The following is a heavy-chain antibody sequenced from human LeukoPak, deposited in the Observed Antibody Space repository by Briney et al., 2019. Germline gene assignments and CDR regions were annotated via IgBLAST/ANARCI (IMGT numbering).Heavy chain of an antibody. CDR2: INPNSGGT. V-gene: IGHV1-2*02. D-gene: IGHD2-2*01. J-gene: IGHJ4*02. CDR1: GYTFTGYY. CDR3: AREYIVVVPAAQTSRPDLRATY. Sequence: ASVKVSCKASGYTFTGYYMHWVRQAPGQGLEWMGWINPNSGGTNYAQKFQGRVTMTRDTSISTAYMELSMLRSDDTAVYYCAREYIVVVPAAQTSRPDLRATYCGQGTLVTVSS.